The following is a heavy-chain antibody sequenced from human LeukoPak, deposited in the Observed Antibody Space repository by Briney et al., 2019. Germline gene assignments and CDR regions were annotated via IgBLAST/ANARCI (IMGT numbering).Heavy chain of an antibody. CDR2: ISSSSSYI. CDR3: ARDLFPTYYYDSSGSNAFDI. Sequence: GGSLRLSCAASGFTFSSYSMNWVRQAPGKGLEWVSSISSSSSYIYYADLVKGRFTISRDNAKNSLYLQMNSLRAEDTAVYYCARDLFPTYYYDSSGSNAFDIWGQGTMVTVSS. J-gene: IGHJ3*02. V-gene: IGHV3-21*01. D-gene: IGHD3-22*01. CDR1: GFTFSSYS.